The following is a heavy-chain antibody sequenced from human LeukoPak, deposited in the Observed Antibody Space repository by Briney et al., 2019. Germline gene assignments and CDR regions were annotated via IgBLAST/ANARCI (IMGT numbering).Heavy chain of an antibody. CDR2: IKQDGSEK. Sequence: GGSLRLSCAASGFTFSSYWMTWVRQAPGKGLEWVANIKQDGSEKYYVDSVKGRFTIFRDNAKNSLYLQLNSLRAEDTAVYYCSDYTTSRGGFDHWGQGTLVTVSS. J-gene: IGHJ4*02. CDR1: GFTFSSYW. CDR3: SDYTTSRGGFDH. D-gene: IGHD2-2*02. V-gene: IGHV3-7*01.